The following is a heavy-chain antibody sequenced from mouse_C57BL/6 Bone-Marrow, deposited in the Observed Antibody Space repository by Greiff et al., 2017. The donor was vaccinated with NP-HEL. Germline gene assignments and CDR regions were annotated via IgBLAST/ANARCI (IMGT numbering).Heavy chain of an antibody. CDR1: GFTFSSYA. CDR3: ARDRAFFYAMGY. D-gene: IGHD3-3*01. V-gene: IGHV5-4*01. J-gene: IGHJ4*01. CDR2: ISAGGSYT. Sequence: EVMLVESGGGLVKPGGSLKLSCAASGFTFSSYAMSWVRQTPEQRLEWVATISAGGSYTYYPDNVKGRFTISRANAKNNLYLQMSHLKSEDTAMYYCARDRAFFYAMGYWGQGTSVTVSS.